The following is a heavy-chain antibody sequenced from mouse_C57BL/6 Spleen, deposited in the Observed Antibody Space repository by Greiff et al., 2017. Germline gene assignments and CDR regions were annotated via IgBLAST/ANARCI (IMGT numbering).Heavy chain of an antibody. V-gene: IGHV1-76*01. CDR1: GYTFTDYY. D-gene: IGHD1-1*01. CDR2: IYPGSGNT. Sequence: QVQLQQSGAELVRPGASVKLSCKASGYTFTDYYINWVKQRPGQGLEWIARIYPGSGNTYYNEKFKGKATLTAEKSSSTAYMQLSSLTSEDSAVYFCARISGSSYRPYAMDYWGQGTSVTVSS. CDR3: ARISGSSYRPYAMDY. J-gene: IGHJ4*01.